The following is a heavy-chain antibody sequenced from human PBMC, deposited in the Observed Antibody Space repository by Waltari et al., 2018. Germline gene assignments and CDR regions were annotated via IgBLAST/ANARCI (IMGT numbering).Heavy chain of an antibody. V-gene: IGHV1-69*01. CDR3: ARLTYYYDSSGYFGAFDI. Sequence: QVQLVQSGAEVKKPGSSVKVSCKASGGTFSSYAISWVRQAPGQGLEWMGGIIPIFGTANYAQKFQGRVTITADESTSTAYMELSSLRSEDTAVYYCARLTYYYDSSGYFGAFDIWGQGTMVTVSS. CDR1: GGTFSSYA. J-gene: IGHJ3*02. D-gene: IGHD3-22*01. CDR2: IIPIFGTA.